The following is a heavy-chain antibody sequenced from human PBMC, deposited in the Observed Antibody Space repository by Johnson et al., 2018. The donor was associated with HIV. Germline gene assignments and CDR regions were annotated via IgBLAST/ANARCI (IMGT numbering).Heavy chain of an antibody. CDR1: GFTFSSYG. V-gene: IGHV3-30*03. D-gene: IGHD6-19*01. Sequence: QMLLVESGGGVVQPGRSLRLSCAASGFTFSSYGMHWVRQAPGKGLEWVAVISYDGSNKYYADSVKGRFTVSRDNSKNTLYLQMNSLRAEDTAVYYCARGGYSSGWFYAFDIWGQGTMVTVSS. J-gene: IGHJ3*02. CDR2: ISYDGSNK. CDR3: ARGGYSSGWFYAFDI.